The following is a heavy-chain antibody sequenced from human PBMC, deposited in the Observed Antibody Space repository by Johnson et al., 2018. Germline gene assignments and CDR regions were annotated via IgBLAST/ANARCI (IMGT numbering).Heavy chain of an antibody. D-gene: IGHD1-1*01. CDR1: GFSFSNAW. J-gene: IGHJ4*02. CDR3: TTSTGMDY. Sequence: VQLVQSGGGLVEPGGSLRLSCAASGFSFSNAWLNWVRQAPGKGLEWVGRIKSKIDGGTTDYAAPVKGRFTISRDDSKQTLNVQMNSLKNEETAVYFCTTSTGMDYWGQGTLVTVSS. V-gene: IGHV3-15*07. CDR2: IKSKIDGGTT.